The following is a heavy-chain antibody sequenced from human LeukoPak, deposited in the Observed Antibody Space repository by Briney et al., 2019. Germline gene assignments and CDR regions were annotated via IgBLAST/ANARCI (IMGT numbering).Heavy chain of an antibody. CDR3: ARAYMEHYDSSGYDADGDAFDI. J-gene: IGHJ3*02. Sequence: RASVKVSCTASGYTFTSYGISWVRQSPGQGLEWMGWFSAYNGNTNYAQKLQGRVTMTTDTSTSTAYMELRSLRSDDTAVYYCARAYMEHYDSSGYDADGDAFDIWGQGTMVTVSS. CDR1: GYTFTSYG. D-gene: IGHD3-22*01. V-gene: IGHV1-18*01. CDR2: FSAYNGNT.